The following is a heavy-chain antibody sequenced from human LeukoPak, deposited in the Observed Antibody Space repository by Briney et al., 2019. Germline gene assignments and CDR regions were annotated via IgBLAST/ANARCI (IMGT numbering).Heavy chain of an antibody. V-gene: IGHV3-30*18. Sequence: GGSLRLSCAASGFTFSSYGMHWVRQAPGKGLEWVAVISYDGSNKYYADSVKGRFTISRDNSKNTLYLQMNSLKAEDTAVYYCAKLLVVPAYYYGMDVWGQGTTVTVSS. CDR1: GFTFSSYG. D-gene: IGHD2-8*02. CDR3: AKLLVVPAYYYGMDV. J-gene: IGHJ6*02. CDR2: ISYDGSNK.